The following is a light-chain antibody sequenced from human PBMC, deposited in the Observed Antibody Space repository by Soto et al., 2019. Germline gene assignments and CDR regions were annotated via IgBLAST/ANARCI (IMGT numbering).Light chain of an antibody. CDR1: QGISSY. CDR3: QQLNSYPPT. J-gene: IGKJ3*01. CDR2: AAS. V-gene: IGKV1-9*01. Sequence: IQLTQSPSSLSASVGDRVTITCRASQGISSYLAWYQQKPGKAPKLLIYAASTLQSGVPSRFSDSGSGTDFTLTISSLQPEDFATYDCQQLNSYPPTFGPGTKVDIK.